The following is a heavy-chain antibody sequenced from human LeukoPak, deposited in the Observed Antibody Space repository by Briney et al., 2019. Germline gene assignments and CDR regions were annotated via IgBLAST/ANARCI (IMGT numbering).Heavy chain of an antibody. D-gene: IGHD3-22*01. Sequence: SETLSLTCAVYGGSFSGYYWSWIRQPPGNGLEWIGEINHSGSTNYNPSLKSRVTISVDTSKNQFSLKLSSVTAADTAVYYCARRRRITMIVVGHFDYWGQGTLVTVSS. CDR2: INHSGST. V-gene: IGHV4-34*01. CDR3: ARRRRITMIVVGHFDY. CDR1: GGSFSGYY. J-gene: IGHJ4*02.